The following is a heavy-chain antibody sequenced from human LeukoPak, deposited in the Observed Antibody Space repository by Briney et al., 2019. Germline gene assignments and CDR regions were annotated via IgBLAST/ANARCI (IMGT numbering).Heavy chain of an antibody. J-gene: IGHJ4*02. Sequence: PSQTLSLTCAVSGGSISSGGYSWSWIRQPPGKGLEWIGYIYYSGSTYYNPSLKSRVTISVDRSKSQFSLKLSSVTAADTAVYYCARYSYGYLGIDYWGQGTLVTVSS. CDR1: GGSISSGGYS. CDR2: IYYSGST. D-gene: IGHD5-18*01. V-gene: IGHV4-30-2*01. CDR3: ARYSYGYLGIDY.